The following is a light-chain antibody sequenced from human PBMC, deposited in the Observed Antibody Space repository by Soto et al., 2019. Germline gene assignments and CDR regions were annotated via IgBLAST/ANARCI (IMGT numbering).Light chain of an antibody. CDR3: SSYTHINTRACV. J-gene: IGLJ1*01. Sequence: QSALTQPASVSGSPGQSITISCTGTSGDIGSYHRVSWYQQHPGKAPKLIIYEVTDRPSGVSNRFSGSKSGNTASLTISGLQAEDEAEYCCSSYTHINTRACVFGTGTKVTVL. CDR2: EVT. V-gene: IGLV2-14*01. CDR1: SGDIGSYHR.